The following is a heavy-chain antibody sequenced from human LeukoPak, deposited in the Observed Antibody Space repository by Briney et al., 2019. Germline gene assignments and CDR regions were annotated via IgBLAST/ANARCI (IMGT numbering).Heavy chain of an antibody. Sequence: ASVKVSCKPSGYTFTGYYMHCVRQAPGQGLEWMGWNNPNSGGTNYAQKFQGRVTMTRDTSISTAYMELSRLRSDDTAVYYCARVKFGFTDAFDIWGQGTMVSVSS. CDR2: NNPNSGGT. J-gene: IGHJ3*02. V-gene: IGHV1-2*02. D-gene: IGHD3-3*01. CDR3: ARVKFGFTDAFDI. CDR1: GYTFTGYY.